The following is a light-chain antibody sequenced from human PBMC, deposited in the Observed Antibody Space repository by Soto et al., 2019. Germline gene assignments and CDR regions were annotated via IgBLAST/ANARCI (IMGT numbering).Light chain of an antibody. Sequence: QSVLTQPPSASGTPGQRVTISCSGSSSNIGSHTVNWYQQLPGTAPNLLIYGDNQRPSGVPDRFSGSKSGTSASLAISGLQSDDEADYYCAAWDDSLNGVVFGGGTKLTVL. V-gene: IGLV1-44*01. CDR3: AAWDDSLNGVV. J-gene: IGLJ2*01. CDR1: SSNIGSHT. CDR2: GDN.